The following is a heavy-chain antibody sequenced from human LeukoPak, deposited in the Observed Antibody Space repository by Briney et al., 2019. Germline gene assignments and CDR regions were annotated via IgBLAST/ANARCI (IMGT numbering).Heavy chain of an antibody. D-gene: IGHD3-10*01. CDR1: GGSFSGYY. V-gene: IGHV4-34*01. J-gene: IGHJ4*02. Sequence: PSETLSLTCAVYGGSFSGYYWSWIRQPPGKGLEWIGEINHSGSTNYNPSLKSRVTISVDTSKNQLSLKLSSVTAADTAVYYCARGVKRINYYGSGSYYNPPSTKYYFDYWGQGTLVTVSS. CDR2: INHSGST. CDR3: ARGVKRINYYGSGSYYNPPSTKYYFDY.